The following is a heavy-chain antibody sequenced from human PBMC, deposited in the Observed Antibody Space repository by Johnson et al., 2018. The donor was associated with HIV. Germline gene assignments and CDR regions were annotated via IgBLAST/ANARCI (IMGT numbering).Heavy chain of an antibody. D-gene: IGHD7-27*01. Sequence: EQLVESGGGLVQPGGSLRLSCAASGFTFSIYDMHWVRQTTGKGLEWVSAIGVTSDPYYPGSVKGRFTISRANAKKSLYLQMNSLRSEDTAVYYCARLGAITATGVGALDIWGRGTMVTVSS. CDR1: GFTFSIYD. CDR2: IGVTSDP. J-gene: IGHJ3*02. V-gene: IGHV3-13*05. CDR3: ARLGAITATGVGALDI.